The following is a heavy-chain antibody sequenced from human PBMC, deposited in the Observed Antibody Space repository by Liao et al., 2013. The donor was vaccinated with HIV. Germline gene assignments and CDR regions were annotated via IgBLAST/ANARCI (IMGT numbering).Heavy chain of an antibody. J-gene: IGHJ3*02. D-gene: IGHD5-12*01. CDR2: INHSGST. Sequence: QVQLQQWGAGLLKPSETLSLTCAVYGGSFSGYYWSWIRQPPGKGLEWIGEINHSGSTNYNPSLKSRVTMSVDTSKNQFSLRLNSVTAADTAVYYCARGDGYSGYDDAFDIWGQGTMVSVSS. V-gene: IGHV4-34*01. CDR3: ARGDGYSGYDDAFDI. CDR1: GGSFSGYY.